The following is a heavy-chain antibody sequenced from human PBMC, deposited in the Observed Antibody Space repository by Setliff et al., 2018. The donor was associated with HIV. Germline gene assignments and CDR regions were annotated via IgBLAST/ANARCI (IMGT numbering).Heavy chain of an antibody. V-gene: IGHV4-61*01. CDR2: INQSGGI. Sequence: SETLSLTCTVSGGSISSGNYYWSWIRQPPGKGLEWIGEINQSGGINYNPSLKSRVTISVDTSKNQFSLKLNSVTAADTALYYCARDPTTVTSRWYFDLWGRGTLVTVSS. J-gene: IGHJ2*01. CDR3: ARDPTTVTSRWYFDL. CDR1: GGSISSGNYY. D-gene: IGHD4-17*01.